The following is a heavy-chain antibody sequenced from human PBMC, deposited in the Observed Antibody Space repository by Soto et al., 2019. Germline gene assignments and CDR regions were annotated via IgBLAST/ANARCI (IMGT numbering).Heavy chain of an antibody. D-gene: IGHD1-1*01. CDR1: GFTFSSYG. V-gene: IGHV3-30*18. CDR3: AKDNEGNCDY. Sequence: QVQLVESGGGVVQPGRSPRLSCAASGFTFSSYGMHWVRQAPGKGLEWVAVISYDGSNKYYADSVKGRFTISRDNSKNTLYLQMNSLRAEDTAVYYCAKDNEGNCDYWGQGTLVTVSS. CDR2: ISYDGSNK. J-gene: IGHJ4*02.